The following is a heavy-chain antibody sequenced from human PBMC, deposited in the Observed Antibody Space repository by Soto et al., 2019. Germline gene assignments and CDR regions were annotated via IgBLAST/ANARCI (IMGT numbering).Heavy chain of an antibody. Sequence: QLQLQESGPGLVKPSETLSLSCSVSGGSISSSDYYWGWFRQPPGRGLEWIGSIYYGGSTYYNPSIKGRVTMSLDTSKNQFSLILSSVTAADTAVYYCARQGGYHPYLVDYWGQGTLVTVSS. J-gene: IGHJ4*02. V-gene: IGHV4-39*01. CDR1: GGSISSSDYY. CDR3: ARQGGYHPYLVDY. D-gene: IGHD5-12*01. CDR2: IYYGGST.